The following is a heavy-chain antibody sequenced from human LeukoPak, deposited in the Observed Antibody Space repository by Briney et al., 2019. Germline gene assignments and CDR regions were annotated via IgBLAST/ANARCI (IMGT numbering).Heavy chain of an antibody. CDR3: ARESYRSGYFDY. V-gene: IGHV4-34*01. J-gene: IGHJ4*02. Sequence: SETLSLTCAVYGGSFSGYYWSWIRQPPGKGLEWIGEINHSGSTNYNPSLKSRVTISVDTSKNQFSLKLSSVTAADTAVYYCARESYRSGYFDYWGQGTLVTVSS. CDR2: INHSGST. CDR1: GGSFSGYY. D-gene: IGHD4-11*01.